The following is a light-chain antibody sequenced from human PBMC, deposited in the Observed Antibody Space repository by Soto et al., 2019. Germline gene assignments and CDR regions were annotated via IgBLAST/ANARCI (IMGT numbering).Light chain of an antibody. J-gene: IGKJ3*01. CDR1: QSVSSS. CDR2: GAS. CDR3: PQYNSWPPFT. V-gene: IGKV3-15*01. Sequence: IVMTQSPATLSVSPGERVTLSCTASQSVSSSLAWYQQKPGQAPRLLIYGASTKATGIPARFSCSGSGTEFTLTITSLPSEDFAVDYCPQYNSWPPFTFGPGTKVDIK.